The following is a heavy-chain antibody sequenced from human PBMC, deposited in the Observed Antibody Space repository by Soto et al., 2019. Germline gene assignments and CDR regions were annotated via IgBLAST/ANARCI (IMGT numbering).Heavy chain of an antibody. D-gene: IGHD6-13*01. CDR3: ARVSATGTRWFDP. CDR1: GGSISSGAYY. V-gene: IGHV4-31*03. CDR2: ISHRGTA. J-gene: IGHJ5*02. Sequence: SETLSLTCTVSGGSISSGAYYWGWIRQHPGKGLEWIGYISHRGTAYYTPSLKSRVSLSVDPSKSQFSLNVTSLTAADTAVYYCARVSATGTRWFDPWGPGTLVTV.